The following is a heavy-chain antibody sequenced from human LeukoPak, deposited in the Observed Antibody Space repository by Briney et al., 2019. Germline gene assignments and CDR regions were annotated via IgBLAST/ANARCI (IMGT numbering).Heavy chain of an antibody. CDR3: ARLGRYDYFIDY. D-gene: IGHD3-16*01. V-gene: IGHV4-30-2*01. CDR2: IYHSGST. Sequence: SQTLSLTCAVSGGSISSAGYSWSWIRQPPGKGLEWIGYIYHSGSTYYNSSLKSRVTISVDRSKNRFSLKLSSVTAADTAVYYCARLGRYDYFIDYWGQGTLVTVSS. CDR1: GGSISSAGYS. J-gene: IGHJ4*02.